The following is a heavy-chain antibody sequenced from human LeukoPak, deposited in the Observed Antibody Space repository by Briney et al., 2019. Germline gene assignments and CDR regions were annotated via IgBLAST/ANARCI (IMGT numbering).Heavy chain of an antibody. V-gene: IGHV1-8*02. Sequence: GASVKVSCKASGYTFTDYYLHWVRQAPGQGLEWMGWMNPNSGNTGYAQKFQGRVTMTRNTSISTAYMELSSLRSEDTAVYYCARGVLRYFDWLSPPYFDYWGQGTLVTVSS. J-gene: IGHJ4*02. CDR3: ARGVLRYFDWLSPPYFDY. CDR2: MNPNSGNT. D-gene: IGHD3-9*01. CDR1: GYTFTDYY.